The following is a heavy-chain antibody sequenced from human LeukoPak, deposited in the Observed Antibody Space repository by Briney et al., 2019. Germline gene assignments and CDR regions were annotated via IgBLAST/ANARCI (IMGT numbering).Heavy chain of an antibody. D-gene: IGHD5-18*01. Sequence: GGSLRLSCAASGFTFDDYALHWVRQAPGKGLEWVSGISWKSGSIGYADSVKGRFTISRDNAKNSLYLQMNSLTSADMTLYYFAKGRVEYSYGYYMDLWGKGTTVTVSS. J-gene: IGHJ6*03. V-gene: IGHV3-9*03. CDR1: GFTFDDYA. CDR3: AKGRVEYSYGYYMDL. CDR2: ISWKSGSI.